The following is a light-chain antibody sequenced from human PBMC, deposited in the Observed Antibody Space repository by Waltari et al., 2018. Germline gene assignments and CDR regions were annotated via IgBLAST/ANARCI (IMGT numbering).Light chain of an antibody. CDR2: AAS. V-gene: IGKV1-9*01. CDR1: PGISNY. CDR3: QQLNSYQWT. Sequence: IQLTQSPSSLSASVGDRVTITCRASPGISNYLAWYQQKPGKAPKLLIYAASTLQSGVPSRLSGSGSGTDFTLTISSLQPEDFATYYCQQLNSYQWTFGQGTKVEIK. J-gene: IGKJ1*01.